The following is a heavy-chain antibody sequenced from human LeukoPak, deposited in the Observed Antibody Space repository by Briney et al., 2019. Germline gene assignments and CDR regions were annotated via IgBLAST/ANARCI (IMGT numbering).Heavy chain of an antibody. Sequence: AETLSLTCTVSGGSISSYYWSWIRQPPGKGLEWIGYFYYSGSTNYNPSLKSRVTISVDTSKNQFSLKLSSVTAADTAVYYCARLLGVPAATYYYYYGMDVWGQGTTVTVS. CDR2: FYYSGST. D-gene: IGHD2-2*01. CDR3: ARLLGVPAATYYYYYGMDV. CDR1: GGSISSYY. J-gene: IGHJ6*02. V-gene: IGHV4-59*01.